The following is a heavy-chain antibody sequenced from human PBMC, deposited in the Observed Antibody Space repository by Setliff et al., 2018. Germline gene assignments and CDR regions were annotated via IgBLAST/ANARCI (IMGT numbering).Heavy chain of an antibody. Sequence: ASVKVSCKASGYTFTGYYMHWVRQAPGQGLEWMGMINPSGGYTSYAQKFQGRVTMTRDTSTSTVYMELSSLRSEDTATYFCAKSGDYSNRGHFDCWGQGTPVTVSS. CDR1: GYTFTGYY. V-gene: IGHV1-46*03. CDR3: AKSGDYSNRGHFDC. D-gene: IGHD4-4*01. CDR2: INPSGGYT. J-gene: IGHJ4*02.